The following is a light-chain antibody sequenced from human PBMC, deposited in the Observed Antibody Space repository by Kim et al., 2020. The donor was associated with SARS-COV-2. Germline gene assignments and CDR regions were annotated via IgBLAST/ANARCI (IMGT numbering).Light chain of an antibody. J-gene: IGLJ1*01. Sequence: QSALTQPASVSGSPGQSITISCTGTSSDVGGYDYVSWYQQHPGTAPKFMIFDVSKRPSGVSNRFSGSKSGNTASLTISGLQPEDDADYYCSSYTSSNTYVFGTGTKVTVL. V-gene: IGLV2-14*03. CDR3: SSYTSSNTYV. CDR1: SSDVGGYDY. CDR2: DVS.